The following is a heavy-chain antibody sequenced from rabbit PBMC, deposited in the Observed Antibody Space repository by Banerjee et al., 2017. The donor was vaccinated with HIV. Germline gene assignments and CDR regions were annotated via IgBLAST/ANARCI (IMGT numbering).Heavy chain of an antibody. J-gene: IGHJ4*01. CDR3: ARDLVGGDVNL. CDR1: GFDFSSYG. V-gene: IGHV1S43*01. CDR2: IYPVFGST. Sequence: QQQLEESGGGLVKPGGTLTLTCKASGFDFSSYGISWVRQAPGKGLEWIGYIYPVFGSTYYANWVNGRFTISRDNAQNTVFLQMTSLTAANTATYFCARDLVGGDVNLWGQGTLVTVS. D-gene: IGHD2-1*01.